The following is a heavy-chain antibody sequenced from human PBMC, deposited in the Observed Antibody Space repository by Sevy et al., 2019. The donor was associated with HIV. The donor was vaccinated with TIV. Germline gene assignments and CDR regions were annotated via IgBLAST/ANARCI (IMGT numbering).Heavy chain of an antibody. D-gene: IGHD4-17*01. V-gene: IGHV3-15*01. CDR2: IKSITDGGTT. CDR1: GFTFSNAW. J-gene: IGHJ6*02. CDR3: TTTRDYGDYAEGMDV. Sequence: GGSLRLSCAASGFTFSNAWMSWVRQAPGKGLEWVGRIKSITDGGTTDYAAPVKGRFTISRDDSKTTLYLQMNSLKTEDTAVYYCTTTRDYGDYAEGMDVWGQGTTVTVSS.